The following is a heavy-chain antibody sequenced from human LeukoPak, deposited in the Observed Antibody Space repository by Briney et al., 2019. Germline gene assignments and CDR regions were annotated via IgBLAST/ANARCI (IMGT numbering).Heavy chain of an antibody. D-gene: IGHD3-10*01. Sequence: SSETLSLTCTVSGGSISSYYWSWIRQPPGKGLEWIGYIYYSGSTNYNPSLKSRVTISVDTSKNQFSLKLSSVTAADTAVYYCARKTAWFGELFTYYYYMDVWGKGTTVTISS. J-gene: IGHJ6*03. V-gene: IGHV4-59*12. CDR2: IYYSGST. CDR3: ARKTAWFGELFTYYYYMDV. CDR1: GGSISSYY.